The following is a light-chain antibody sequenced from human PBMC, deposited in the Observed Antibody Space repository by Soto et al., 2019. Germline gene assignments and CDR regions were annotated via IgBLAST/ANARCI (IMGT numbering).Light chain of an antibody. J-gene: IGKJ1*01. V-gene: IGKV4-1*01. CDR1: QSVLYSSNNKNY. CDR3: QQHSHWPPWT. Sequence: DIVMTQSPDSLAVSLGERATINCKSSQSVLYSSNNKNYLAWYQQKPGQPPKLLIYWTSTRESGVPDRFSGGGSGTDFTLTISNLEPEDFAVYYCQQHSHWPPWTFGQGTRVEIQ. CDR2: WTS.